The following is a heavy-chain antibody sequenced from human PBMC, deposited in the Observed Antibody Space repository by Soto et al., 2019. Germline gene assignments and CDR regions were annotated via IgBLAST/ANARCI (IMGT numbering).Heavy chain of an antibody. CDR1: GGTFSGYY. CDR3: ARGLLTVVVAATPKPYYFDY. J-gene: IGHJ4*02. CDR2: INHSGST. D-gene: IGHD2-15*01. Sequence: SETLSLPCAVDGGTFSGYYWSCIRQPPGKELEWIGEINHSGSTNYNPSLKSRVTISVDTSKNQFSLKLSSVTAADTAVYYCARGLLTVVVAATPKPYYFDYWGQGTLVTVSS. V-gene: IGHV4-34*01.